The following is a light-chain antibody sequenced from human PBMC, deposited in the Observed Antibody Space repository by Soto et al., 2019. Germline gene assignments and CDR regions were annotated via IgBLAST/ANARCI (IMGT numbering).Light chain of an antibody. CDR2: GAS. CDR3: QQYNNWPPYT. V-gene: IGKV3-15*01. CDR1: QSVSSN. J-gene: IGKJ2*01. Sequence: EIVLTQSPGTLSLSPGDRATLSCRASQSVSSNLAWYQQKPGQAPRLLIYGASFRATGIPARFSGSGSGTEFTLTISSLQSEDLAVYYCQQYNNWPPYTFGQGTKLEIK.